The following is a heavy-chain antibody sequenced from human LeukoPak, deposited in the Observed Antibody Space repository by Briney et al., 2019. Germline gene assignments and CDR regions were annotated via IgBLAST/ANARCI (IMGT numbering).Heavy chain of an antibody. CDR3: ASSPFIAVAGIYFDY. CDR1: GYTFTGYY. D-gene: IGHD6-19*01. CDR2: INPNSGGT. J-gene: IGHJ4*02. Sequence: ASVKVSCKASGYTFTGYYMHWVRQAPGQGLEWMGWINPNSGGTNYAQKFQGRVTMTRDTSISTAYMELSRLRSYDTAVYYCASSPFIAVAGIYFDYWGQGTLVTVSS. V-gene: IGHV1-2*02.